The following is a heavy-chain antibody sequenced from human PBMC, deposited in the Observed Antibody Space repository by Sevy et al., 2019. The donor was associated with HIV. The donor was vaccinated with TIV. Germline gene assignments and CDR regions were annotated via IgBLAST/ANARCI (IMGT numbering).Heavy chain of an antibody. J-gene: IGHJ4*02. D-gene: IGHD7-27*01. CDR3: ARDNWGGFDS. CDR1: GDSINNYY. V-gene: IGHV4-59*01. CDR2: VYHSGGT. Sequence: SETLSLTCTVSGDSINNYYWSWIRQPPGKGLEWIGYVYHSGGTNYNSSLKSRVTISIDTSKNQFSLKLSSVTAADTAVYYWARDNWGGFDSWGQGPLVTVSS.